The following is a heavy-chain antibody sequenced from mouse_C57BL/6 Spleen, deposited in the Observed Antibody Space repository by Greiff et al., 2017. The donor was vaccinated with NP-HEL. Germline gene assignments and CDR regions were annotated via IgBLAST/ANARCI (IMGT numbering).Heavy chain of an antibody. V-gene: IGHV2-9-1*01. CDR3: AREGTNWEYYFDY. CDR2: IWTGGGT. J-gene: IGHJ2*01. CDR1: GFSLTSYA. Sequence: VQRVESGPGLVAPSQRLSITCTVSGFSLTSYAISCVRQPPGKGLEWLGVIWTGGGTNYNSALKSRLSISKDNSKSQVFLKMNSLQTDDTARYYCAREGTNWEYYFDYWGQGTTLTVSS. D-gene: IGHD4-1*01.